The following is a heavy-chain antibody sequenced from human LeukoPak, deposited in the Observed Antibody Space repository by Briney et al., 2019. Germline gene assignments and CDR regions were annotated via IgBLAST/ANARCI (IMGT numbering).Heavy chain of an antibody. CDR1: GYSFTSHW. Sequence: GESLKISCKGSGYSFTSHWIGWVRQMPGKGLEWMGIIYPGDSDTRYSPSFQGQVTISADRSISTAFLQWSSLKASDTAMYYCARVETATTTGFDYWGQGTLVTVSS. V-gene: IGHV5-51*01. CDR3: ARVETATTTGFDY. CDR2: IYPGDSDT. D-gene: IGHD5-24*01. J-gene: IGHJ4*02.